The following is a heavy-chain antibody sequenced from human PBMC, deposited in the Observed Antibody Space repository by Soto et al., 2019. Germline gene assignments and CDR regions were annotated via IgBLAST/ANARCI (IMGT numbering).Heavy chain of an antibody. CDR1: GFTFSSYA. V-gene: IGHV3-23*01. CDR2: ISGSGGST. CDR3: AKKVAGSEPFQH. Sequence: EVQLLESGGGLVQPGGSLRLSCAASGFTFSSYAMSWVRQAPGKGLEWVSAISGSGGSTYYADSVKCRFTISRDNSKNTLFLQMNSLRAEDTAVYYCAKKVAGSEPFQHWGQGTLVTVSS. D-gene: IGHD6-19*01. J-gene: IGHJ1*01.